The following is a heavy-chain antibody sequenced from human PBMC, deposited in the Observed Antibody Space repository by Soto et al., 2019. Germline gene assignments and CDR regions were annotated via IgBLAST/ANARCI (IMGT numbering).Heavy chain of an antibody. Sequence: SETLSLTCTVSGGSISSGDYYWSWIRQPPGKGLEWIGYIYYSGSTYYNPSLKSRVTISVDTSKNQFSLKLSSVTAADTAVYYCARVYPNYGDYVDMGFDYWGQGTLVTVSS. CDR1: GGSISSGDYY. J-gene: IGHJ4*02. CDR2: IYYSGST. D-gene: IGHD4-17*01. V-gene: IGHV4-30-4*01. CDR3: ARVYPNYGDYVDMGFDY.